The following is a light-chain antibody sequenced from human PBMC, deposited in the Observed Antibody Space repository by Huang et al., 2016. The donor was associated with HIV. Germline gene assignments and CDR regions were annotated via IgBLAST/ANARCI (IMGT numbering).Light chain of an antibody. J-gene: IGKJ3*01. V-gene: IGKV4-1*01. CDR2: WAS. CDR3: QQYYDTPLT. Sequence: DIVMTQSPESLAVSLGERAAINCRSSQTVLDSYNNKNYLAWYQQKPGQPPRLLIYWASTRESGVHDRFLGTGSGTDFTLTISSLQAEDMAVYFCQQYYDTPLTFGPGTKVDIK. CDR1: QTVLDSYNNKNY.